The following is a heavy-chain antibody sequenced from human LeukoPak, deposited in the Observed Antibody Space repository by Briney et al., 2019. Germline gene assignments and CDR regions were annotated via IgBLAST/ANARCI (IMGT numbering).Heavy chain of an antibody. CDR2: INSDGSST. Sequence: GGSVRLSCAASGFTFSDYYMSWMRQAPGKGLVWVSRINSDGSSTSYAESLKGRFTISRDNAKNALYLQMNRLRAEETAVYHCARARVTRGDCSSTRCYAYYFDYWGQGTLVTVSS. CDR3: ARARVTRGDCSSTRCYAYYFDY. J-gene: IGHJ4*02. V-gene: IGHV3-74*01. CDR1: GFTFSDYY. D-gene: IGHD2-2*01.